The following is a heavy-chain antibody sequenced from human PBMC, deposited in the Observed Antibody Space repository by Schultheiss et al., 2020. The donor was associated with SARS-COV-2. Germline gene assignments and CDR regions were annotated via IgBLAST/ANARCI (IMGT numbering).Heavy chain of an antibody. D-gene: IGHD6-13*01. Sequence: GGSLRLSCGASRFISRPYYMTWVRQAPGQGLEWVSSMHSGGTTYYADSVKGRFIISRDNAKNSLYLQMNSLRAEDTAVYYCARASRAQQLVNYGMDVWGQGTTVTVSS. CDR1: RFISRPYY. J-gene: IGHJ6*02. CDR3: ARASRAQQLVNYGMDV. CDR2: MHSGGTT. V-gene: IGHV3-69-1*01.